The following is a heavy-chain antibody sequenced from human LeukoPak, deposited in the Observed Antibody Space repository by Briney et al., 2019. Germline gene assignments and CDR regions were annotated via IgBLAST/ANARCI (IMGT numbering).Heavy chain of an antibody. V-gene: IGHV4-59*08. CDR3: ARGLGLTAVTEYYFDY. CDR2: ISYSGST. D-gene: IGHD4-17*01. Sequence: SETLSLTCAVYGGSFSGYYWSWIRQPPGRGLEWIGYISYSGSTDYNPSLKSRVTISVDTSKNQFSLKLSSVTAADTAVYYCARGLGLTAVTEYYFDYWGQGTLVTVSS. CDR1: GGSFSGYY. J-gene: IGHJ4*02.